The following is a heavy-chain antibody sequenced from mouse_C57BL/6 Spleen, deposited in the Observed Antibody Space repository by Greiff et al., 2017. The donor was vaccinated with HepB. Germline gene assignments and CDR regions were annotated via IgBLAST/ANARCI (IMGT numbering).Heavy chain of an antibody. D-gene: IGHD1-1*01. CDR3: ARWGSRRWYFDV. CDR2: INPSNGGT. V-gene: IGHV1-53*01. J-gene: IGHJ1*03. CDR1: GYTFTSYW. Sequence: QVQPQQPGTELVKPGASVKLSCKASGYTFTSYWMHWVKQRPGQGLEWIGNINPSNGGTNYNEKFKSKATLTVDKSSSTAYMQLSSLTSEDSAVYYCARWGSRRWYFDVWGTGTTVTVSS.